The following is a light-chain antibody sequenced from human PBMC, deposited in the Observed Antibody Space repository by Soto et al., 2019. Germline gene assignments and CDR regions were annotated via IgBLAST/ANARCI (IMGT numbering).Light chain of an antibody. V-gene: IGKV1-6*01. CDR1: QGIRND. CDR3: QKYDRAPFT. J-gene: IGKJ3*01. CDR2: AAS. Sequence: AIQMTQSPSSLSASVGDRVTITCRASQGIRNDLGWYQQKPGKAPKLLIYAASSLQSGVPSRFSGSGSGTDFTLTISSLQPEDFATYYCQKYDRAPFTFGPGTKVDIK.